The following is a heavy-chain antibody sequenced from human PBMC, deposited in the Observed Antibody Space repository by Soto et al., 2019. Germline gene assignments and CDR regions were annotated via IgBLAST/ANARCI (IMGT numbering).Heavy chain of an antibody. CDR1: GFSLSTSGVG. CDR2: IYWNDDK. CDR3: ADSVYDSSGYYAPDAFDI. V-gene: IGHV2-5*01. Sequence: QITLKESGPTLVKPTQTLTLTCTFSGFSLSTSGVGVGWIRQPPGKALEWLALIYWNDDKRYSPSLKSRLTNTKDTSNSQVVLTVTNMNPVDTATYHCADSVYDSSGYYAPDAFDIWGQGTMVTVSS. D-gene: IGHD3-22*01. J-gene: IGHJ3*02.